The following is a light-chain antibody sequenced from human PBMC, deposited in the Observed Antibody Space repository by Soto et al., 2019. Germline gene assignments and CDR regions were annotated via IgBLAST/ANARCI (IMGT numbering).Light chain of an antibody. CDR1: SSNIGTNT. CDR2: SND. V-gene: IGLV1-44*01. CDR3: SSNAGGKNFYV. Sequence: QAVVTQPPSASGTPGQRVTISCSGSSSNIGTNTVSWYQHLPGTAPKLLIYSNDQRPSGVPDRFSGSKSGTSASLAISGLQSEDEADYHCSSNAGGKNFYVFGTGTKLTVL. J-gene: IGLJ1*01.